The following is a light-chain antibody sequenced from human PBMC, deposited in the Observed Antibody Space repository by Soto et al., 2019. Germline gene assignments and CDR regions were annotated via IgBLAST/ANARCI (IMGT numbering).Light chain of an antibody. CDR1: SSDVGGYNF. CDR3: NSYTSVRTYV. V-gene: IGLV2-14*01. CDR2: NVN. Sequence: QSALTQPASVSGSPGQSITISCTGTSSDVGGYNFVTWYQHHPRKAPKLIIYNVNGRPSGVSNRFSGSKSGNTASLTISGLQTEDEADYYCNSYTSVRTYVFGTGTKLTVL. J-gene: IGLJ1*01.